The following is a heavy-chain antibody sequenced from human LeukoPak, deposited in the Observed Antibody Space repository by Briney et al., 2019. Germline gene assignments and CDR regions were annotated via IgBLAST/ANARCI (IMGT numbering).Heavy chain of an antibody. V-gene: IGHV3-23*01. J-gene: IGHJ4*02. D-gene: IGHD5-18*01. Sequence: PGGSLRLSCAASGFTFSSYGMSWVRQAPGKGLEWVSAISGSGGSTYYADSVKGRFTISRDNAKNSLYLQMNSLRAEDTAVYYCARAIETWIQLWLIPKGFDYWGQGTLVTVSS. CDR2: ISGSGGST. CDR3: ARAIETWIQLWLIPKGFDY. CDR1: GFTFSSYG.